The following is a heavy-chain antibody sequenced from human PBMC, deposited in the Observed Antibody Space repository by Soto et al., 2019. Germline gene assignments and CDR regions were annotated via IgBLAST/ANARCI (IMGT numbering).Heavy chain of an antibody. CDR1: GGTFSSYA. Sequence: SVKVSCKASGGTFSSYAISWVRQAPGQGLEWMGGIIPIFGTANYAQKFQGRVTITADESTSTAYMELSSLRSEDTAVYYCARGLSGASAYFDYWGQGTLGTVSS. J-gene: IGHJ4*02. CDR3: ARGLSGASAYFDY. V-gene: IGHV1-69*13. D-gene: IGHD3-10*01. CDR2: IIPIFGTA.